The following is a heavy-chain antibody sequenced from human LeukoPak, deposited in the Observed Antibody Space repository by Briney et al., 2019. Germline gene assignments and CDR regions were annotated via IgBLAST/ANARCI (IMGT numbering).Heavy chain of an antibody. D-gene: IGHD3-22*01. Sequence: PGGSLRLSCAASGFNFSSYSMNWVRQAPGKGLEWVSSIRSSSSFRYYEASVKGRFTISRDNAKNSLYLQMNSLRAEDTAVYYCARESSGYFYWGQGTLVTVSS. CDR3: ARESSGYFY. CDR1: GFNFSSYS. J-gene: IGHJ4*02. V-gene: IGHV3-21*01. CDR2: IRSSSSFR.